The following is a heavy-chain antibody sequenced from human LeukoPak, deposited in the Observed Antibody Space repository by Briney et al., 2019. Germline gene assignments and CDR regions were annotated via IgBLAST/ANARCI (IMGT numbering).Heavy chain of an antibody. CDR1: GGTFSSYA. D-gene: IGHD1-7*01. V-gene: IGHV1-69*05. CDR2: IIPIFGTA. CDR3: ASETKRAGFDC. Sequence: ASVKVSCKASGGTFSSYAISWVRQAPGQGLEWMGGIIPIFGTANYAQKFQGRVTITTDESTSTAYMALSSLRSGDTAVYYCASETKRAGFDCWGQGTLVTVSS. J-gene: IGHJ4*02.